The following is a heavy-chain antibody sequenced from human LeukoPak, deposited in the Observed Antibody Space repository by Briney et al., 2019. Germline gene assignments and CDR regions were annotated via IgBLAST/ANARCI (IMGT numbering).Heavy chain of an antibody. CDR3: ARGCQEGSYRFDY. CDR2: IFHTGGT. D-gene: IGHD3-16*02. Sequence: SETLSLTCTVSGGSISSSSYYWGWIRQPPGNGLERIGYIFHTGGTYYNPSLKSRVTMSVDMSNNQFSLRLSSVTAADTAVYYCARGCQEGSYRFDYWGRGTLVTVSS. J-gene: IGHJ4*02. CDR1: GGSISSSSYY. V-gene: IGHV4-39*07.